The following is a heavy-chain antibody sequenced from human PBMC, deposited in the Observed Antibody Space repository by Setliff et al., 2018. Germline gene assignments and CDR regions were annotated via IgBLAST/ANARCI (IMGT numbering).Heavy chain of an antibody. CDR2: ISYDGTIT. V-gene: IGHV3-30*04. CDR1: GFLYSNNA. J-gene: IGHJ4*02. CDR3: AGGYPSNFDY. D-gene: IGHD3-22*01. Sequence: GGSLRLSCAASGFLYSNNAFHWVRQTPGKGLEWVAVISYDGTITHYVDSVKGRFSISRDNSKNTLYLQLNSLRAEDTAIYYCAGGYPSNFDYWGQGTLVTVSS.